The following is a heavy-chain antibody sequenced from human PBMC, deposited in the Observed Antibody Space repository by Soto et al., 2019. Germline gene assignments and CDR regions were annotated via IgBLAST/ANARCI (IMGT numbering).Heavy chain of an antibody. CDR2: ISGSGGST. CDR1: GFTFSSYA. CDR3: AKDPQDIVVVVAATHDAFDI. J-gene: IGHJ3*02. Sequence: GSLRLSCAASGFTFSSYAISWVRQTQGKGLEWVSAISGSGGSTYYADSVKGRFTISRDNSKNTLYLQMNSLRAEDTAVYYCAKDPQDIVVVVAATHDAFDIWGQGTMVTVSS. D-gene: IGHD2-15*01. V-gene: IGHV3-23*01.